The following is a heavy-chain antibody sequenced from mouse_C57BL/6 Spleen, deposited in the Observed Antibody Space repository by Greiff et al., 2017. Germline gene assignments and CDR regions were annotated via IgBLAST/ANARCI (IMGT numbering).Heavy chain of an antibody. CDR3: VRHMVYYGVFAY. V-gene: IGHV10-1*01. CDR1: GFSFNTYA. J-gene: IGHJ3*01. D-gene: IGHD1-1*01. CDR2: IRSKSNNYAT. Sequence: VQLKESGGGLVQPKGSLKLSCAASGFSFNTYAMNWVRQAPGKGLEWVARIRSKSNNYATYYADSVKDRFTISRDDSESMLYLQMNNLKTEDTAMYYCVRHMVYYGVFAYWGQGTLGTVSA.